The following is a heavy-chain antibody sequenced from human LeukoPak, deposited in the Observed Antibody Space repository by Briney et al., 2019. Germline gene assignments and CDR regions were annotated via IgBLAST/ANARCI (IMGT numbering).Heavy chain of an antibody. CDR1: RYNFANYW. J-gene: IGHJ4*02. CDR2: IYPDDSDT. Sequence: GESLKISCKGSRYNFANYWIGWVRQMPGKGLEWMGIIYPDDSDTRYGPSFEGQVTISADKSNSTAFLQWSSLKASDTAMYYCAKAQRPVIWVDYWGQGTLVTVSS. CDR3: AKAQRPVIWVDY. V-gene: IGHV5-51*01. D-gene: IGHD3-22*01.